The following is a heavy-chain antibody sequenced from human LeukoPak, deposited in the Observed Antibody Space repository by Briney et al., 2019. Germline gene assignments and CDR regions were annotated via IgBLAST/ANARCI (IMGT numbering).Heavy chain of an antibody. CDR3: ARALSRASESDDAFDI. CDR2: INPSGGST. CDR1: GYTFTSYY. J-gene: IGHJ3*02. D-gene: IGHD6-6*01. Sequence: ASVKVSCKASGYTFTSYYMHWVRQAPGQGLEWMGIINPSGGSTSYAQKFQGRVTMTRDMSTSTVYMELSSLRSEDTAVYYCARALSRASESDDAFDIWGQGTMVAVSS. V-gene: IGHV1-46*01.